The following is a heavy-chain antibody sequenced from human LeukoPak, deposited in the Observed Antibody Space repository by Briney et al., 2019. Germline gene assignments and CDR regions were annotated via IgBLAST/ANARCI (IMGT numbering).Heavy chain of an antibody. D-gene: IGHD5-24*01. CDR2: MNPNSGNT. J-gene: IGHJ4*02. CDR3: ARGKDGYNRYDY. CDR1: GYTFTSYD. V-gene: IGHV1-8*01. Sequence: ASVKVSCKASGYTFTSYDISWVRQATGQGLEWMGWMNPNSGNTGYAQKFQGRVTMTRNTSISTAYMELSSLRSEDTAVYYCARGKDGYNRYDYWGQGTLVTVSS.